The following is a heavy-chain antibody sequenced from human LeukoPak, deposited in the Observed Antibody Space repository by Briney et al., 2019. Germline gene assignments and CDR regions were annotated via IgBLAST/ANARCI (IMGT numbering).Heavy chain of an antibody. CDR1: GGSINSANYY. CDR2: IYYSGSA. J-gene: IGHJ3*02. V-gene: IGHV4-39*07. Sequence: SETLSLTCTVSGGSINSANYYWGWIRQPPGKGLEWIGSIYYSGSAYYSSSLKSRVTMLVDTSKNQFSLKLSSVTAADTAVYYCARDSVGGTGHDAFDIWGQGTMATVSS. CDR3: ARDSVGGTGHDAFDI. D-gene: IGHD1-26*01.